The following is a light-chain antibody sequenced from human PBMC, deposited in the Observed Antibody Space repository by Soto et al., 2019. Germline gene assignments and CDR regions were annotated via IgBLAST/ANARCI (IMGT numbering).Light chain of an antibody. Sequence: EIVMTQSPATLSVSPGERVTLSCRASQSVTSNLAWYQQRPGQAPRLLIFGASTRATGIPARFSGGGSGTEFTLTISSLQSEDFAVYYCQQYNNWPPTWTFGQGTAVESK. CDR1: QSVTSN. CDR2: GAS. CDR3: QQYNNWPPTWT. V-gene: IGKV3-15*01. J-gene: IGKJ1*01.